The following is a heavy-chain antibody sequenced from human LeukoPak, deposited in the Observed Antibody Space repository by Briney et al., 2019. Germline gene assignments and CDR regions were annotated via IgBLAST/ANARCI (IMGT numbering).Heavy chain of an antibody. J-gene: IGHJ4*02. CDR3: SRGPLPVTYSYDY. D-gene: IGHD5-18*01. CDR1: GFTLSRYA. Sequence: GGSLRLSCAASGFTLSRYAMHWVRQAPGKGLEWVALISYDGSNQYYGDSVKGRFTISRDNAKNSLYLQMNSLRADDTAVYYCSRGPLPVTYSYDYWGQGTLVTVSS. V-gene: IGHV3-30*03. CDR2: ISYDGSNQ.